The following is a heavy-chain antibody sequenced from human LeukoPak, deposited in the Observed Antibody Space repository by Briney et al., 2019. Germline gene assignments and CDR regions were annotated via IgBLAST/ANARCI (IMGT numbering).Heavy chain of an antibody. CDR3: ARGRGELHYYYMDV. V-gene: IGHV3-23*01. CDR2: ISGSGGST. CDR1: GFTSSNYA. J-gene: IGHJ6*03. Sequence: GGPLRLSCAASGFTSSNYAMSWVRQAPGKRLEWVSAISGSGGSTYYADSVKGRFTISRDNSKNTLYLQMNSLRAEDTAVYYCARGRGELHYYYMDVWGKGTTVTISS. D-gene: IGHD1-26*01.